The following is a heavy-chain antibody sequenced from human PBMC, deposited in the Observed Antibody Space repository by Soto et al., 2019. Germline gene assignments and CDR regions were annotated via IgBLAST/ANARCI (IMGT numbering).Heavy chain of an antibody. J-gene: IGHJ5*02. D-gene: IGHD2-2*01. Sequence: SETLSLTCTVSGGSISSYYWSWIRQPPGKGLEWIGDIYYSGSTNYNPSLKSRVTISVDTSKNQFSLKLSSVTAADTAAYYCARTPASGYCSSTSCYSFFGWFDPWGQGTLVTVSS. CDR3: ARTPASGYCSSTSCYSFFGWFDP. V-gene: IGHV4-59*01. CDR2: IYYSGST. CDR1: GGSISSYY.